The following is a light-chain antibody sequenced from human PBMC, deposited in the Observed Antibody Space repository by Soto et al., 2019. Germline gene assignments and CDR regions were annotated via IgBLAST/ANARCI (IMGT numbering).Light chain of an antibody. V-gene: IGKV3-20*01. CDR1: QSVSSSY. Sequence: EIVLTQSPGTLSLSPGERATLSCRASQSVSSSYLAWYQQKPGQAPRLLIYGASSRATGFPDRFSGSGSGTDFTLTISRLEPEDFAVYYCQQYDSSPLTFGQWTKVEFK. CDR2: GAS. CDR3: QQYDSSPLT. J-gene: IGKJ1*01.